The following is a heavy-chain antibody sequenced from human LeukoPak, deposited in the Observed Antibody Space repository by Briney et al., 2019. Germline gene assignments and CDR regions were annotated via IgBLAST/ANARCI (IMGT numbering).Heavy chain of an antibody. CDR1: GFTFSGSA. J-gene: IGHJ2*01. CDR2: IRSKAYSYAT. CDR3: TSPYGDYGYWYFDL. D-gene: IGHD4-17*01. Sequence: GGSLRLSCAAPGFTFSGSAMHWVRQASGKGLEWVGRIRSKAYSYATAYAASMRGRFTISRDDSKNTAYLQMNSLKTEDTAVYYCTSPYGDYGYWYFDLWGRGTLVTVSS. V-gene: IGHV3-73*01.